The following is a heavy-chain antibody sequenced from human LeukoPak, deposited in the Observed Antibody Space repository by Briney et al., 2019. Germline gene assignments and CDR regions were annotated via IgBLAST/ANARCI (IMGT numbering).Heavy chain of an antibody. D-gene: IGHD2-15*01. V-gene: IGHV3-23*01. CDR3: ANGRGPNTGPTLDY. J-gene: IGHJ4*02. CDR2: ISGSGGNT. Sequence: PGGSLRLSCAASGLTFSSCSMTWGRQAPGKGLEWVSCISGSGGNTYYADSVKGRFTISRDNTKNTLYLQLNSLRAEDTAIYYCANGRGPNTGPTLDYWGQGTLVTVSS. CDR1: GLTFSSCS.